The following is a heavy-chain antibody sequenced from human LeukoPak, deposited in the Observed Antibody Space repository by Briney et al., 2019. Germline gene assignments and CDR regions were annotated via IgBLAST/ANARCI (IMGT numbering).Heavy chain of an antibody. J-gene: IGHJ3*01. D-gene: IGHD3-3*01. V-gene: IGHV3-30*02. CDR1: GFTFSSYG. CDR3: AKGGTSGFSARDGLNV. Sequence: TGGSLRLSCAASGFTFSSYGMHWLRQAPGKGLEWLAFIKFDGSKKFYADSVKGRFTISRDNSENTLHLQMNSLRPEDTALYYCAKGGTSGFSARDGLNVWGQGTIVTVSS. CDR2: IKFDGSKK.